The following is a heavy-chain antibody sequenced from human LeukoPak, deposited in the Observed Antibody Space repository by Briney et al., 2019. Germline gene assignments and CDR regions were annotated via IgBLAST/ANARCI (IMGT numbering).Heavy chain of an antibody. CDR3: AKRGDYDFWSGYYAPFDY. D-gene: IGHD3-3*01. CDR2: ISGSGGST. CDR1: GFTFSSYA. J-gene: IGHJ4*02. Sequence: GGSLRLSCAASGFTFSSYAMSWVRQAPGKGLEWVSAISGSGGSTYYADSVKGRFTISRGNSKNTLYLQMNSLRAEDTAVYYCAKRGDYDFWSGYYAPFDYWGQGTLVTVSS. V-gene: IGHV3-23*01.